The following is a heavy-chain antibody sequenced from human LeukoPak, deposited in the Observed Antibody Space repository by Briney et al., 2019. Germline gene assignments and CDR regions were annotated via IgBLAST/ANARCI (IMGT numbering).Heavy chain of an antibody. CDR2: ISAYNGNT. V-gene: IGHV1-18*01. CDR1: GYTFTSYG. Sequence: ASVTVCCKASGYTFTSYGISWVRQAPGQGLELMGWISAYNGNTNYAQKLQGRVTMTTDTSTSTAYMELRSLRSDDTAVYYCARVCSGGSCYSDYFDYWGQGTLVTVSS. CDR3: ARVCSGGSCYSDYFDY. J-gene: IGHJ4*02. D-gene: IGHD2-15*01.